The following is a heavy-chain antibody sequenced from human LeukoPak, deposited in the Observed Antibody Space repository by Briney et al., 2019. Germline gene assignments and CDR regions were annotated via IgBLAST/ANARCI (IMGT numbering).Heavy chain of an antibody. D-gene: IGHD2-15*01. J-gene: IGHJ4*02. V-gene: IGHV3-48*04. CDR1: GFTFSSYG. Sequence: PGRSLRLSCAASGFTFSSYGMHWVRQAPGKGLEWVSYISSSGSTIYYADSVKGRFTISRDNAKNSLYLQMNSLRAEDTAVYYCARDCRLVRLDYWGQGTLVTVSS. CDR2: ISSSGSTI. CDR3: ARDCRLVRLDY.